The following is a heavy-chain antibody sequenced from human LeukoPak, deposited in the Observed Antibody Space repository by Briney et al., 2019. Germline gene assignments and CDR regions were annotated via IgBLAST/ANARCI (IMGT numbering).Heavy chain of an antibody. CDR3: AKDRTAMVLGHFDY. Sequence: PGGSLRLSCAASGFTFSSYWMSWVRQAPGKGLEWVAVISYDGSNKYYADSVKGRFTISRDNSKNTLYLQMNSLRAEDTAVYYCAKDRTAMVLGHFDYWGQGTLVTVSS. D-gene: IGHD5-18*01. V-gene: IGHV3-30*18. CDR1: GFTFSSYW. CDR2: ISYDGSNK. J-gene: IGHJ4*02.